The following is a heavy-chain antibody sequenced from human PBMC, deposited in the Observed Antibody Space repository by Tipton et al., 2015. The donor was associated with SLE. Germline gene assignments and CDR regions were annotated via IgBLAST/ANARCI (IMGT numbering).Heavy chain of an antibody. D-gene: IGHD3-22*01. J-gene: IGHJ6*03. V-gene: IGHV4-59*01. CDR2: ISYSGST. Sequence: TLSLTCTVSGDSITSDYWTWIRQPPGKGLEWIGYISYSGSTNYNPSVRSRVSISLDTSKNQFSLKLSSVTAADTAVYYCAREGYDSFYYYYYMDVWGKGTTVTVSS. CDR3: AREGYDSFYYYYYMDV. CDR1: GDSITSDY.